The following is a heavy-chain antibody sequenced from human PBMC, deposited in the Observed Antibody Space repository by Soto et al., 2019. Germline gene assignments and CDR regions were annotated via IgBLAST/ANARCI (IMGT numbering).Heavy chain of an antibody. CDR1: GGSISSSSYY. J-gene: IGHJ6*03. CDR3: ARQPVQFHSSCYVDV. CDR2: IYYSGST. V-gene: IGHV4-39*01. D-gene: IGHD1-1*01. Sequence: SETLSLTCTVSGGSISSSSYYWGWIRQPPGKGLEWIGSIYYSGSTYYNPSLKSRVTISVDTSKNQFSLKLSSVTAADTAVYYCARQPVQFHSSCYVDVWGKGTTVTVSS.